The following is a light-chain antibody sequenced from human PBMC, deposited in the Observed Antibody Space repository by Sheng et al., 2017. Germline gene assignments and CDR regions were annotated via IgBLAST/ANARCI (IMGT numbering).Light chain of an antibody. CDR1: QDIREY. V-gene: IGKV1-33*01. CDR3: LQYHTPPIT. Sequence: DIQMTQSPSSLSASVGDRVTITCQASQDIREYLNWYQQKPGKAPKLLIYDVSKLETGVPSRFSGSGSGTHFTFTISGLHPEDIATYYCLQYHTPPITFGPGTKVEIK. CDR2: DVS. J-gene: IGKJ3*01.